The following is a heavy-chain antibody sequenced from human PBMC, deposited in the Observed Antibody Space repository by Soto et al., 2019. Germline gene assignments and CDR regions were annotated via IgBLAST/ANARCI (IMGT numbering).Heavy chain of an antibody. Sequence: SETLSLTCAVYGGSFSGYYWSWIRQPPGKGLEWIGEINHSGSTNYNPSLKSRVTISVDTSKNQFSLKLSSVTAADTAVYYCATFIAAAGTDPRFDYWGQGTLVTVSS. CDR2: INHSGST. J-gene: IGHJ4*02. CDR3: ATFIAAAGTDPRFDY. CDR1: GGSFSGYY. V-gene: IGHV4-34*01. D-gene: IGHD6-13*01.